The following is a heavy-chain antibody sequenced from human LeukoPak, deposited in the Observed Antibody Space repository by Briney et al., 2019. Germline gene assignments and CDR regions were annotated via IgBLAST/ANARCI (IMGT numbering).Heavy chain of an antibody. V-gene: IGHV3-30-3*01. D-gene: IGHD3-10*01. CDR3: ASAGAPGRNYAGLDY. CDR2: ISYDGINK. Sequence: GGSLRLSCAASGFTFSSYAMHWVRQAPGKGLEWVAVISYDGINKYYADSVKGRFTISRDSSKNTLYLQMNSLRPEDTAVYYCASAGAPGRNYAGLDYWGQGTLVTVSS. J-gene: IGHJ4*02. CDR1: GFTFSSYA.